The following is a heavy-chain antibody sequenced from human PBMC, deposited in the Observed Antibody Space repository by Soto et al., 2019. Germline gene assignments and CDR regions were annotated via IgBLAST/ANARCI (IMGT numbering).Heavy chain of an antibody. V-gene: IGHV4-39*01. CDR2: IYYSGST. D-gene: IGHD3-3*01. CDR3: ATLGYYDFWSGYSPFAFDY. Sequence: PSETLSLTCTVSGGSISSSSYYWGWIRQPPGKGLERIGSIYYSGSTYYNQSLKSRVTISVDTSKNQFSLKLSSVTAADTAVYYCATLGYYDFWSGYSPFAFDYWGQGTLVTVSS. CDR1: GGSISSSSYY. J-gene: IGHJ4*02.